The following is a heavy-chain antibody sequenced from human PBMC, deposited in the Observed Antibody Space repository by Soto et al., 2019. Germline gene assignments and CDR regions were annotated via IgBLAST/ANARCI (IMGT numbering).Heavy chain of an antibody. D-gene: IGHD6-13*01. CDR3: ARELGSSSLIYMDV. J-gene: IGHJ6*03. CDR2: IYYSGST. CDR1: GGSISSYY. Sequence: QVQLQESGPGLVKPSETLSLTCTDSGGSISSYYWSWIRQPPAKGLEWIGYIYYSGSTNHNPSLKIRVTISVDTSKNQFSLKLSSVTAADTAVYYCARELGSSSLIYMDVWGKGTTVTVSS. V-gene: IGHV4-59*01.